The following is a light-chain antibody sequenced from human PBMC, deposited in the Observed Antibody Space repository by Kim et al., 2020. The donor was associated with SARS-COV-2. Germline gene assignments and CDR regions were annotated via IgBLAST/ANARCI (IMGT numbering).Light chain of an antibody. CDR2: AAS. J-gene: IGKJ1*01. Sequence: GARVTTTCRSSQGIANSLAWYQQKPGKVPQLLIYAASALQSGVPSRFIGRGSGTYFTLTISSLQPEDVATYYCQKYNSAPWTFGQGTKVDIK. CDR3: QKYNSAPWT. CDR1: QGIANS. V-gene: IGKV1-27*01.